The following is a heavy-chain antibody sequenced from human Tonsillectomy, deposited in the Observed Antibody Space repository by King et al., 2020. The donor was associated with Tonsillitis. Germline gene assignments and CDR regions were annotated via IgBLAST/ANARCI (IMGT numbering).Heavy chain of an antibody. CDR1: GFTFDDYA. J-gene: IGHJ6*02. CDR2: ISWHSGSI. Sequence: VQLVESGGGLVQPGRSLRLSCAASGFTFDDYAMHWVRQGPGKGLEWVSGISWHSGSIGYADSVKGRFTISRANAKNSLYLQMNSQRAEHTALYYCAKSRPANIGMDDWGHGTTVTVSS. V-gene: IGHV3-9*01. CDR3: AKSRPANIGMDD.